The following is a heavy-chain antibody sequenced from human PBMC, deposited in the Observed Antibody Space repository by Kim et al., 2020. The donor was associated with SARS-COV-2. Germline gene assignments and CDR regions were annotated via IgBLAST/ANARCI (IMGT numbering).Heavy chain of an antibody. CDR2: IIPILGIA. V-gene: IGHV1-69*04. Sequence: SVKVSCKASGGTFSSYAISWVRQAPGQGLEWMGRIIPILGIANYAQRFQGRVTITADKSTSTAYMELSSLRSEDTAVYYCARWEVVTAIPRSTYYYYYGMDVWGQGTTVTVSS. D-gene: IGHD2-21*02. CDR1: GGTFSSYA. CDR3: ARWEVVTAIPRSTYYYYYGMDV. J-gene: IGHJ6*02.